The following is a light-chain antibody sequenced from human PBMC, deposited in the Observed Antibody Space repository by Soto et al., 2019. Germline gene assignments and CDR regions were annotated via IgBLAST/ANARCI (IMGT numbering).Light chain of an antibody. CDR1: SSDVGGYNY. V-gene: IGLV2-14*01. J-gene: IGLJ3*02. CDR2: EVN. Sequence: QSALTQPASVSGSPGQSITISCTGTSSDVGGYNYVSWYQQHPAKAPKLMIYEVNNRPSGVSHRFSGSKSGNTASLTISGLQAEDEADYYCFSYTTSSTLVFGGGTKLTVL. CDR3: FSYTTSSTLV.